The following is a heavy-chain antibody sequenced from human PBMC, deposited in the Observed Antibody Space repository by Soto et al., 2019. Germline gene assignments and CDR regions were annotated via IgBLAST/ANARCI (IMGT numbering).Heavy chain of an antibody. D-gene: IGHD3-22*01. CDR2: IKSKTDGGTT. J-gene: IGHJ4*02. V-gene: IGHV3-15*01. CDR1: GFTFINAW. CDR3: TTGVIVVVITTDY. Sequence: PGGSLRLSCAASGFTFINAWMSWVRQAPGKGLEWVGRIKSKTDGGTTDYAAPVKGRFTISRDDSKNTLYLQMNSLKTEDTAVYYCTTGVIVVVITTDYWGQGTLVTVSS.